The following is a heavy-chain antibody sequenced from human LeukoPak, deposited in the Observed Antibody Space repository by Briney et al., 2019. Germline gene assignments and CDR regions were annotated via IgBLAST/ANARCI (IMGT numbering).Heavy chain of an antibody. D-gene: IGHD2-2*01. Sequence: GASPQICRLGAGSIVTSYWICGGRQLPGKGVEGGGIIYPGDSDTRYSPSFQGQVTISADKAISTSCLQGSSLKASDTAMYYCARRRIVVVPAANGGAGDYYYDYMDVWGKGTTVTVSS. V-gene: IGHV5-51*01. CDR3: ARRRIVVVPAANGGAGDYYYDYMDV. CDR2: IYPGDSDT. CDR1: GSIVTSYW. J-gene: IGHJ6*03.